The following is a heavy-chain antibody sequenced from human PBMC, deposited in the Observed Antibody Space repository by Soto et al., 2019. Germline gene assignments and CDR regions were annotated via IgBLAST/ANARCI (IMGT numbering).Heavy chain of an antibody. J-gene: IGHJ4*02. CDR2: ISTSGGST. D-gene: IGHD5-12*01. Sequence: GGSLRLSCAASGFPFSSYVMTWVRQAPGKGLEGVSTISTSGGSTYYADSVKGRSTISRDNSKNTLFLQMSSLRAEDTAVYYCAKIRGYSGYGYFDYWGQGALVTVSS. V-gene: IGHV3-23*01. CDR3: AKIRGYSGYGYFDY. CDR1: GFPFSSYV.